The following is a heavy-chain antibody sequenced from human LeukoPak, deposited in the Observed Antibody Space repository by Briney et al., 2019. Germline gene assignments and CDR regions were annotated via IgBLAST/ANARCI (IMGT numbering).Heavy chain of an antibody. CDR2: IWYDGSNK. D-gene: IGHD3-3*01. Sequence: GGSLRLSCAASGFTFSSYGMHWVRQAPGKGLEWVAVIWYDGSNKYYADSVKGRFTISRDNSKNTLYLQMNSLRAEDTAVYYCARESYDFWSGYPNYYFDYWGQGTLVTVSS. J-gene: IGHJ4*02. CDR3: ARESYDFWSGYPNYYFDY. CDR1: GFTFSSYG. V-gene: IGHV3-33*01.